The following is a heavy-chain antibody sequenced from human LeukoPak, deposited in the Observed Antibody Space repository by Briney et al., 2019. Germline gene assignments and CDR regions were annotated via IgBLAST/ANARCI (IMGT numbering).Heavy chain of an antibody. J-gene: IGHJ6*02. V-gene: IGHV4-39*01. CDR3: ARRLRSMDV. D-gene: IGHD4-17*01. CDR1: GGSISSSSYY. Sequence: SETLSLTCTVSGGSISSSSYYWGWIRQPPGKGLEWIGSIYYSGSTYYNPSLKSRVTISVDTSKNQFSLKLSSVTAADTAVYYCARRLRSMDVWGQGTTVTVPS. CDR2: IYYSGST.